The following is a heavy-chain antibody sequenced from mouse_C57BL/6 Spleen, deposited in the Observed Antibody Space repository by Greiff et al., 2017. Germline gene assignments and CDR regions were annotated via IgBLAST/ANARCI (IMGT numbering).Heavy chain of an antibody. CDR1: GFTFSDYY. CDR3: ARGGYYGSSYYFDY. D-gene: IGHD1-1*01. J-gene: IGHJ2*01. Sequence: EVQVVESEGGLVQPGSSMKLSCTASGFTFSDYYMAWVRQVPEKGLEWVANINYDGSSTYYLDSLKSRFIISRDNAKNILYLQLSSLKSEDTATYYCARGGYYGSSYYFDYWGQGTTLTVSS. CDR2: INYDGSST. V-gene: IGHV5-16*01.